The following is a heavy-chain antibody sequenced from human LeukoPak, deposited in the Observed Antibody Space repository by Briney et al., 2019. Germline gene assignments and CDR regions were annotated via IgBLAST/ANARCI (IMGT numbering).Heavy chain of an antibody. V-gene: IGHV4-34*01. J-gene: IGHJ6*02. D-gene: IGHD2-2*01. Sequence: SETLSLTCAVYGGSFSGYYWSWIRQPPGKGLEWIGEINHSGSTNYNPSLKSRVTISVDTSKNQFSLKLSSVTAADTAAYYCATLADLGYCSGTSCPRDYYATDVWCQGTTVTVSS. CDR2: INHSGST. CDR3: ATLADLGYCSGTSCPRDYYATDV. CDR1: GGSFSGYY.